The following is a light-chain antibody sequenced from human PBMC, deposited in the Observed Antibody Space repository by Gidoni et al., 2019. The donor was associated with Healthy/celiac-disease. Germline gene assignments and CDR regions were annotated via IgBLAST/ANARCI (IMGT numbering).Light chain of an antibody. V-gene: IGKV1-33*01. Sequence: DIQMTQSPSSLAASVGDSVTITCQASQDISNYLNWYQQKPGKAPKRLIYDASNLETGVPSRFSGSGSGTDFTFTISSLQPEDIATYYCQQYDSHPTFXGXTKVEIK. CDR2: DAS. CDR3: QQYDSHPT. CDR1: QDISNY. J-gene: IGKJ4*01.